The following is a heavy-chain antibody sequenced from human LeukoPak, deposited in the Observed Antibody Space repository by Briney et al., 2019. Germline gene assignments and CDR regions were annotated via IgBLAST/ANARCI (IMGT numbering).Heavy chain of an antibody. V-gene: IGHV1-2*02. Sequence: GASVKVSCKASGYTFTGYYMHWVRQAPGQGLEWMGWINPNSGGTNYAQKFQGRVTMTRDTSISTAYMELSRLRSDDTAVYYCARARYPDCSGGSCYREFDYWGQGTLVTVSS. J-gene: IGHJ4*02. D-gene: IGHD2-15*01. CDR1: GYTFTGYY. CDR3: ARARYPDCSGGSCYREFDY. CDR2: INPNSGGT.